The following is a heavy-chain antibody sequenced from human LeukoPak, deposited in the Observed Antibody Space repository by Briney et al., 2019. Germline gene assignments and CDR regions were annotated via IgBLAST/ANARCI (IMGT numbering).Heavy chain of an antibody. Sequence: PSETLSLTCAVYGGSFSGYYWSWIRQPPGKGLEWIAYIYYSGSTNYNPSLKSRVTISVDMSKNQFSLKLSSVTAADTAVYYCARDYYGSGSYPNWFDPWGQGTLVTVSS. J-gene: IGHJ5*02. CDR2: IYYSGST. CDR3: ARDYYGSGSYPNWFDP. CDR1: GGSFSGYY. D-gene: IGHD3-10*01. V-gene: IGHV4-34*11.